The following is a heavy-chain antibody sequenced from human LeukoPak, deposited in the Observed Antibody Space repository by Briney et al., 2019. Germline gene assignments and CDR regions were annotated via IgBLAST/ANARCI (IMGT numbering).Heavy chain of an antibody. CDR2: IYHSGNT. CDR3: ASTRRAAVAGRFDS. CDR1: GGSISSYY. D-gene: IGHD6-19*01. J-gene: IGHJ4*02. Sequence: LETLSLTCTVSGGSISSYYWSWIRQPPGKGLEWIGYIYHSGNTNYSPSLESRVTMSVDESKNQFSLRVHFVSAADTAVYYCASTRRAAVAGRFDSWGQGTLVTVSS. V-gene: IGHV4-4*09.